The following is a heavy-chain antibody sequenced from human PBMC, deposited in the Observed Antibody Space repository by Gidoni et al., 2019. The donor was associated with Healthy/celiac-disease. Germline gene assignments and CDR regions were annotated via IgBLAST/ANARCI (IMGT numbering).Heavy chain of an antibody. D-gene: IGHD4-17*01. CDR3: TREATVNTDY. Sequence: EVQLVESGGGLVQPGRSLRLSCTASGFTFGDYAMSWVRQAPGKGLEWVGFIRSKAYGGTTEYAASVKGRFTISRDDSKSIAYLQMNSLKTEDTAVYYCTREATVNTDYWGQGTLVTVSS. V-gene: IGHV3-49*04. CDR2: IRSKAYGGTT. CDR1: GFTFGDYA. J-gene: IGHJ4*02.